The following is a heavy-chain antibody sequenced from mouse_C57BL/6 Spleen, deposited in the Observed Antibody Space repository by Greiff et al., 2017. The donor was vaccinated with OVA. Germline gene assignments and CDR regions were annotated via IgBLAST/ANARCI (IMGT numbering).Heavy chain of an antibody. V-gene: IGHV14-2*01. CDR2: IDPEAGET. J-gene: IGHJ2*01. CDR1: GFNIKDYY. D-gene: IGHD2-3*01. Sequence: VQLQQSGAELVKPGASVKLSCTASGFNIKDYYMHWVKQRTEQGLEWIGRIDPEAGETNSDQKFQGKATITADTSANTAYLQLSSLTSEDTAVYYCARPYDGYYFDYWGQGTTLTVSS. CDR3: ARPYDGYYFDY.